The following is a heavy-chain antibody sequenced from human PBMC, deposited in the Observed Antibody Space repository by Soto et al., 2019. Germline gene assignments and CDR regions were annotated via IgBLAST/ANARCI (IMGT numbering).Heavy chain of an antibody. Sequence: PGESLKISCKGSGYSFTSYWISWVRQMPGKVLEWMGRIDPSDSYTNYSPSFQGHVTISADKSISTAYLQWSSLKASDTAMYYCARRAIVVVTAPYYYYGMDVWGQGXTVTVSS. J-gene: IGHJ6*02. CDR3: ARRAIVVVTAPYYYYGMDV. CDR1: GYSFTSYW. D-gene: IGHD2-21*02. CDR2: IDPSDSYT. V-gene: IGHV5-10-1*01.